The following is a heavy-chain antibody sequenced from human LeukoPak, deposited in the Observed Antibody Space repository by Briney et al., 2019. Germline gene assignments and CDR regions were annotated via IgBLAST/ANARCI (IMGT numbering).Heavy chain of an antibody. CDR3: ARSCSSSWKGGNWFDP. D-gene: IGHD6-13*01. CDR1: GGTFSSYA. V-gene: IGHV1-69*05. J-gene: IGHJ5*02. CDR2: IIPIFGTA. Sequence: SVKVSCKASGGTFSSYAISWVRQAPGQGLEWMGGIIPIFGTANYAQKSQGRVTITTDESTSTAYMELSSLRSEDTAVYYCARSCSSSWKGGNWFDPWGQGTLVTVSS.